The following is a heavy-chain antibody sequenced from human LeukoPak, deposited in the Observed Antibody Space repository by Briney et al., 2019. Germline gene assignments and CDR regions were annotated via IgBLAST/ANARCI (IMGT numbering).Heavy chain of an antibody. Sequence: PGGSLRLSCAASGFTFSSYGMHWVRQAPGKGLEWVAVISYDGSNKYYADSVKGRFTISRDNSKNTLYLQMNSLRAEDTAVYYCAKLAAGATGAMGKYDAFDIWGQGTMVTVSS. J-gene: IGHJ3*02. CDR2: ISYDGSNK. D-gene: IGHD1-26*01. CDR3: AKLAAGATGAMGKYDAFDI. V-gene: IGHV3-30*18. CDR1: GFTFSSYG.